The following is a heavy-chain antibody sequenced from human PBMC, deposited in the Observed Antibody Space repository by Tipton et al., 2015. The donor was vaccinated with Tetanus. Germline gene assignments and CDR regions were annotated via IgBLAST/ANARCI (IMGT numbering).Heavy chain of an antibody. V-gene: IGHV1-2*02. CDR3: AREFGSSGYYDFDY. D-gene: IGHD3-22*01. CDR2: INPNSGGT. CDR1: GYTFTGYY. Sequence: QLVQSGPEVKKPGASVKVSCKASGYTFTGYYMHWVRQAPGQGLEWMGWINPNSGGTNYAQKFQGRVTMTRDTSISTAYMELSRLRSDDTAVYYCAREFGSSGYYDFDYWGQGTLVTVSS. J-gene: IGHJ4*02.